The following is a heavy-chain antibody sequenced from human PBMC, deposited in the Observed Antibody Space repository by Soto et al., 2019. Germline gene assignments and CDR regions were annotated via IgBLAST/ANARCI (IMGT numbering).Heavy chain of an antibody. J-gene: IGHJ6*02. CDR3: ARLFTYCSGGSCYTLEDYYGMDV. CDR1: GYSFTSYW. D-gene: IGHD2-15*01. Sequence: PGESLKISCKGSGYSFTSYWISWVRQMPGKGLEWMGRIDPSDSYTNYSPSFQGHVTISADKSISTAYLQWSSLKASDTAMYYCARLFTYCSGGSCYTLEDYYGMDVWGQGTTVTVSS. CDR2: IDPSDSYT. V-gene: IGHV5-10-1*01.